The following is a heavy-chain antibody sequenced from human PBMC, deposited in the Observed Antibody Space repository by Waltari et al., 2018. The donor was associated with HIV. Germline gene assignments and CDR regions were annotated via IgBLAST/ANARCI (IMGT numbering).Heavy chain of an antibody. J-gene: IGHJ6*02. V-gene: IGHV1-18*01. Sequence: QVQLVPSGAEVTNPGASVKVSCKDYGYTLTSYATSSVREASGQGLEWMGLISAYSGNTNYAQKVQGRVTMTTDTSTSTAYMELRSLRSDDTAVYYCAREGTENYFGSGSYYYEGYYYYGMDVWGQGTTVTVSS. CDR1: GYTLTSYA. CDR3: AREGTENYFGSGSYYYEGYYYYGMDV. CDR2: ISAYSGNT. D-gene: IGHD3-10*01.